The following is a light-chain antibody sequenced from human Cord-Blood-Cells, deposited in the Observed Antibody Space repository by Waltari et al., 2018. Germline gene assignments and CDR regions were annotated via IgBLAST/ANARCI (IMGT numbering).Light chain of an antibody. CDR1: SSDVGSYNL. V-gene: IGLV2-23*01. CDR2: EGS. J-gene: IGLJ3*02. Sequence: QSALTQPASVSGSPGQSITISCTGTSSDVGSYNLVSWYQQHPGKAPKLMIYEGSKRPSGVSNLFSGSKSGNTASLTISGLQAEDEADYYCCSYAGSNWVFGGGTKLTVL. CDR3: CSYAGSNWV.